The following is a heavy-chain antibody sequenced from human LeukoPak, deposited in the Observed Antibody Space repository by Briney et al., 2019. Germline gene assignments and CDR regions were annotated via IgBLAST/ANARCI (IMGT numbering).Heavy chain of an antibody. Sequence: SETLSLTCTVSGGSISSGDYYWSWIRQPPGKGLEWIGYIYYSGSTYYNPSLKSRVTISVDTSKNQFSLKLSSVTAADTAVYYCARDPADSSGYTPSYWGQGTPVTVSS. CDR2: IYYSGST. V-gene: IGHV4-30-4*01. CDR1: GGSISSGDYY. CDR3: ARDPADSSGYTPSY. D-gene: IGHD3-22*01. J-gene: IGHJ4*02.